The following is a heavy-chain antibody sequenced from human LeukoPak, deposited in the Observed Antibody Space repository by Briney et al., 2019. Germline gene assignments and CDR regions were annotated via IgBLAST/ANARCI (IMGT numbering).Heavy chain of an antibody. V-gene: IGHV3-53*01. D-gene: IGHD2-21*02. Sequence: GGSLRLSCAASGFTVSSNYMTWVRQAPGKGLEWVSAIYSGGNTYYADSVKGQFTISRDNSKNTLYLQMNSLRAEDTAVYYCARGRPDCGGDCYPLDYWGQGTLVTVSS. CDR3: ARGRPDCGGDCYPLDY. CDR2: IYSGGNT. CDR1: GFTVSSNY. J-gene: IGHJ4*02.